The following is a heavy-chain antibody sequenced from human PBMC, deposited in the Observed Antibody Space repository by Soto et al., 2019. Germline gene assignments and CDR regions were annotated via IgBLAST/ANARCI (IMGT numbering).Heavy chain of an antibody. D-gene: IGHD1-20*01. CDR3: ARMVITGNQGRGYSVY. CDR2: IKQDGGEK. Sequence: EVQLVESGVALVQPGGSLRLSSVVSGFTFSTYWMNWVRKAPGKGLEWVANIKQDGGEKFSVDSVKGRFTISRDNAKNSLYLQMNSLRAEDTAVYYCARMVITGNQGRGYSVYWGQGTLVTVSS. CDR1: GFTFSTYW. V-gene: IGHV3-7*01. J-gene: IGHJ4*02.